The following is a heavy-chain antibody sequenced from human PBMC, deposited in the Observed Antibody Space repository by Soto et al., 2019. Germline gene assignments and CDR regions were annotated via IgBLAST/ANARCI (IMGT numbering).Heavy chain of an antibody. CDR1: GLTLSNYA. D-gene: IGHD6-19*01. CDR3: ARVAQAVAADY. J-gene: IGHJ4*02. CDR2: ISYDGSNR. V-gene: IGHV3-30-3*01. Sequence: QVQLVESGGGVVQPGRSLRLSCAASGLTLSNYAMHWVRQAPGKGLEWVAVISYDGSNRYYADSVKGRFTISRDNSKNTLYRQMNCLRAEDTAVYYCARVAQAVAADYWGQGTLVTVSS.